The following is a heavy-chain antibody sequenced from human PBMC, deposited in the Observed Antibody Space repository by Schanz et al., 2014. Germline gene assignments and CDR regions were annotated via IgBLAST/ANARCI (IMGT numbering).Heavy chain of an antibody. CDR3: ARAVRINGTRGAFDI. D-gene: IGHD1-20*01. Sequence: QVLVQESGPGLVRPSETLSLTCTVSGDSINYYYWSWIRQSAGKGREWLGRIYSKGRANYSPSLKSRFTMSVDTSKNQFALKLTSVTAADTAIYYCARAVRINGTRGAFDIWGQGTMVTVSS. V-gene: IGHV4-4*07. J-gene: IGHJ3*02. CDR1: GDSINYYY. CDR2: IYSKGRA.